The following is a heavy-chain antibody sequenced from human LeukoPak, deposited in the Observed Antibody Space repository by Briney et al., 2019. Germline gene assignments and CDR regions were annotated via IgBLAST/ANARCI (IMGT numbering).Heavy chain of an antibody. CDR3: ARDIRNWFDP. CDR2: IIPIFGTA. CDR1: GGTFSTYA. V-gene: IGHV1-69*13. J-gene: IGHJ5*02. Sequence: SVKVSYKASGGTFSTYANNWVRQATGQGLEWMGGIIPIFGTAIYAQKFQGRVTITADESTSTAYMELSSLRSEDTAVYYCARDIRNWFDPWGQGTLVTVSS.